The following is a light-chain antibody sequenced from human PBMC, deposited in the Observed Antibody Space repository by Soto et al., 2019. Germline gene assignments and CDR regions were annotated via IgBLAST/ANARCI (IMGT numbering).Light chain of an antibody. CDR2: WAS. J-gene: IGKJ4*01. CDR3: QQYYSTPLT. V-gene: IGKV4-1*01. Sequence: DSQMTQSPSTLSASVGDRVTITCRASQSISSWLAWYQQKPGQPPKLLIYWASTRESGVPDRFSGSGSGTDFTLTISSLQAEDVAVYYCQQYYSTPLTFGGGTKVDIK. CDR1: QSISSW.